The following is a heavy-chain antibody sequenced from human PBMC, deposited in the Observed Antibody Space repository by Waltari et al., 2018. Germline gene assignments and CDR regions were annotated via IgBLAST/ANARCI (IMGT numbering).Heavy chain of an antibody. CDR3: ARAAVIAARTFDY. V-gene: IGHV4-34*01. CDR2: INHSGST. J-gene: IGHJ4*02. Sequence: QVQLQQWGPGLLKPSEPLSPPCAAFGGSSSGSYWSWISQPPGKGLEWIGEINHSGSTNYNPALKSRVTISVDTSKNQFSLKLSSVTAADTAVYYCARAAVIAARTFDYWGQGTLVTVSS. CDR1: GGSSSGSY. D-gene: IGHD6-6*01.